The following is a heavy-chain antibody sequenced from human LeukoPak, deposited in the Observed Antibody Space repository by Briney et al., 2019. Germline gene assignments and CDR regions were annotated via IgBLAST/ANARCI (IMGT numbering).Heavy chain of an antibody. CDR2: INHSGST. J-gene: IGHJ4*02. Sequence: PSETLSLTCAVYGGSFSGYYWSWIRQPPGKGLEWIGEINHSGSTNYNPSLKSRVTISVDTSKYQFSLKLSSVTAADTAVYYCWVYYDSSGYEFDYWGQGTLVTVSS. D-gene: IGHD3-22*01. CDR3: WVYYDSSGYEFDY. V-gene: IGHV4-34*01. CDR1: GGSFSGYY.